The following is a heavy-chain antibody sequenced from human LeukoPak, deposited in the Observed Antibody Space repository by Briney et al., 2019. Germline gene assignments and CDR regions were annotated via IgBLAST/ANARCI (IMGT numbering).Heavy chain of an antibody. V-gene: IGHV1-18*01. CDR2: ISAYNGNT. CDR3: ARVPHYYDSSGYIDY. Sequence: ASVKVSCKASGYTFTGYGISWVRQAPGQGLEWMGWISAYNGNTNYAQKLQGRVTTTTDTSTSTAYMELRSLRSDDTAVYYCARVPHYYDSSGYIDYWGQGTLVTVSS. J-gene: IGHJ4*02. CDR1: GYTFTGYG. D-gene: IGHD3-22*01.